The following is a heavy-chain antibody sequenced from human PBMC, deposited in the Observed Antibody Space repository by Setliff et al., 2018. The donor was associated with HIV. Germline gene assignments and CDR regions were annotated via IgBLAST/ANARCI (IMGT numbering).Heavy chain of an antibody. Sequence: SETLSLTCTVSGGSISGYYWSWIRQPPGKGLEWIGYIYYIGNTNYNPSLKGRVTLSVDTPKNQLSLKLSSVTAADTAVYYCARGRSRYYYDGSGYYVDYWGQGTLVTVSS. D-gene: IGHD3-22*01. V-gene: IGHV4-59*01. CDR1: GGSISGYY. J-gene: IGHJ4*02. CDR2: IYYIGNT. CDR3: ARGRSRYYYDGSGYYVDY.